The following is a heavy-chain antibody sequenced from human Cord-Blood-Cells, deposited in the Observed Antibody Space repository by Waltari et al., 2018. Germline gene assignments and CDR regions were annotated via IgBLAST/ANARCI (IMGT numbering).Heavy chain of an antibody. CDR2: ISGSGGST. V-gene: IGHV3-23*01. D-gene: IGHD6-6*01. CDR1: GFTFSSYA. CDR3: AKVQIYSSSSEYFQH. J-gene: IGHJ1*01. Sequence: EVQLLESGGGLVQPGGSLRLPCSASGFTFSSYAMTWVRQAPGKGLEWVSAISGSGGSTYYADSVKGRFTISRDNSKNTLYLQMNSLRAEDTAVYYCAKVQIYSSSSEYFQHWGQGTLVSVSS.